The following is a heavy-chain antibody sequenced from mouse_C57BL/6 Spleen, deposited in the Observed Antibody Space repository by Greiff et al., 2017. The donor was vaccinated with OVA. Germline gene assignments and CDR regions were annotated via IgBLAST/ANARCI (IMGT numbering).Heavy chain of an antibody. Sequence: EVMLVESGGGLVQPGGSLRLSCAASGFTFTDYYMSWVRQPPGKALEWLGFIRNKANGYTTEYSASVKGRFTISRDNSQSILYLQMNALRAEDSATDYGARYIRGDDYGGFAYWGQGTLVTVSA. CDR1: GFTFTDYY. V-gene: IGHV7-3*01. CDR3: ARYIRGDDYGGFAY. CDR2: IRNKANGYTT. D-gene: IGHD1-1*01. J-gene: IGHJ3*01.